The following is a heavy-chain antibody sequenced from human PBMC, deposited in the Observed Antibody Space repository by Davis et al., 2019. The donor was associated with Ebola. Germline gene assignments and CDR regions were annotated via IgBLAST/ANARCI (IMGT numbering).Heavy chain of an antibody. CDR1: GGSISSSSYY. V-gene: IGHV4-39*07. CDR2: IYYSGST. J-gene: IGHJ5*02. D-gene: IGHD2-2*01. Sequence: SETLSLTCTVSGGSISSSSYYWGWIRQPPGKGLEWIGSIYYSGSTNYNPSLKSRVTISVDTSKNQFSLKLSSVTAADTAVYYCARAVGSSTSWFDPWGQGTLVTVSS. CDR3: ARAVGSSTSWFDP.